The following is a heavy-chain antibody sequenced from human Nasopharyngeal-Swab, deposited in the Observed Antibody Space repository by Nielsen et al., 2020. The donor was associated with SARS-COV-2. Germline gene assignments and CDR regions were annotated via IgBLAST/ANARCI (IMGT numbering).Heavy chain of an antibody. CDR2: IYPGDSDT. J-gene: IGHJ4*02. D-gene: IGHD3-16*01. V-gene: IGHV5-51*01. CDR3: ARPAGGGYFDY. Sequence: VRQMPGKGLEWMGIIYPGDSDTRYSPSFQGQVTISANKSISTAYLQWSSLKASDTAMYYCARPAGGGYFDYWGQGTLVTVSS.